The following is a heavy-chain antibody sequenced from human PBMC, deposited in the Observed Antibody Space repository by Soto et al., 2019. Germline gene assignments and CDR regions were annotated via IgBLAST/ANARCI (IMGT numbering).Heavy chain of an antibody. V-gene: IGHV1-69*13. CDR3: ARGTRGFWSGRHDY. D-gene: IGHD3-3*01. J-gene: IGHJ4*02. Sequence: ASVKVSCKASGGTFSSYAISWVRQAPGQGLEWMGGIIPIFGTANYAQKFQGRVTITADESTSTAYMELSSLRSEDTAVYYCARGTRGFWSGRHDYWGQGTPVTVSS. CDR1: GGTFSSYA. CDR2: IIPIFGTA.